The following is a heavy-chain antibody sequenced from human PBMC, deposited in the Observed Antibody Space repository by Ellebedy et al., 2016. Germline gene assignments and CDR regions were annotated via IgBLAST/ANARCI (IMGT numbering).Heavy chain of an antibody. CDR3: ATQWELYD. D-gene: IGHD1-26*01. J-gene: IGHJ4*02. Sequence: GESLKISCAASGFTFSGYWMHWVRQAPGKGLVWVSRINHDGGVITYADSVKGRFPISRDNAKNSLYLQRDSLRVEDTGVYYCATQWELYDWGQGTPVTVSS. V-gene: IGHV3-74*01. CDR2: INHDGGVI. CDR1: GFTFSGYW.